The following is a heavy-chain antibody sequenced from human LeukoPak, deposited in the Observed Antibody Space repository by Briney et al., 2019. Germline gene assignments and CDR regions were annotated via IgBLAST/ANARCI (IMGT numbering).Heavy chain of an antibody. CDR3: AKDLGTTVTVLLDAFDI. CDR2: ISYDGSNK. D-gene: IGHD4-17*01. CDR1: GFTFSSYA. J-gene: IGHJ3*02. Sequence: GGSLRLSCAASGFTFSSYAMHWVRQAPGKGLEWVAVISYDGSNKYYADSVKGRFTISRDNSKNTLYLQMNSLRAEDTAVYYCAKDLGTTVTVLLDAFDIWGQGTMVTVSS. V-gene: IGHV3-30-3*01.